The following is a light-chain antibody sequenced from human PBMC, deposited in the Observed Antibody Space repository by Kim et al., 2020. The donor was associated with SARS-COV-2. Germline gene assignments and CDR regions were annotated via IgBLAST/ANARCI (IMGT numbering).Light chain of an antibody. J-gene: IGKJ4*01. V-gene: IGKV1D-12*01. CDR2: ITS. CDR1: QGISRW. CDR3: QQSRGFPLS. Sequence: DIQMTQSPSSVSASVGDRVTITCRASQGISRWLAWYQQKPGKAPLLLISITSSLESGVPSRFSGSGFGTDFTLTISSLQPEDFATYYCQQSRGFPLSCGGGTKVDIK.